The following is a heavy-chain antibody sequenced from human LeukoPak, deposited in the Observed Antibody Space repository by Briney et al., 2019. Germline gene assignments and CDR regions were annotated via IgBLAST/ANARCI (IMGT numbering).Heavy chain of an antibody. V-gene: IGHV3-9*01. CDR3: AKDGGESSSWSRPKYYYYYYMDV. D-gene: IGHD6-13*01. Sequence: QPGRSLRLSCAASGFTFDDYAMHWARQAPGKGLEWVSGISWNSGSIGYADSVKGRFTISRDNAKNSLYLQMNSLRAEDTALYYCAKDGGESSSWSRPKYYYYYYMDVWGKGTTVTVSS. J-gene: IGHJ6*03. CDR1: GFTFDDYA. CDR2: ISWNSGSI.